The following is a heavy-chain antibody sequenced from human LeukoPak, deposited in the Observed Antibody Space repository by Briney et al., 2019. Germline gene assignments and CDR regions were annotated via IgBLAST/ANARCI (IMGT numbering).Heavy chain of an antibody. D-gene: IGHD5-18*01. V-gene: IGHV1-69*05. CDR2: IIPIFGTA. CDR3: ARDRIQLWFSRPFYFDY. CDR1: GGTFNSYA. Sequence: SVEVSCKASGGTFNSYAIGWVRQAPGQGLEWMGRIIPIFGTANYAQKFQGRVTITTDESTSTAYMELSSLRSEDTAVYYCARDRIQLWFSRPFYFDYWGQGTLVTVSS. J-gene: IGHJ4*02.